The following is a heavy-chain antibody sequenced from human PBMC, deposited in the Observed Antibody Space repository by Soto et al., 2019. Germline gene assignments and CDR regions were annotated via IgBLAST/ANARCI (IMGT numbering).Heavy chain of an antibody. D-gene: IGHD1-1*01. CDR2: IYPGDSDT. CDR1: GYSFTSYW. CDR3: ARAHNWNDVYYYYGMDV. V-gene: IGHV5-51*01. Sequence: GESLKISCKGSGYSFTSYWIGWVRQMPGKGLEWMGIIYPGDSDTRYSPSFQGQVTISADKSISTAYLQWSSLKASDTDMYYCARAHNWNDVYYYYGMDVWGQGTTVTVSS. J-gene: IGHJ6*02.